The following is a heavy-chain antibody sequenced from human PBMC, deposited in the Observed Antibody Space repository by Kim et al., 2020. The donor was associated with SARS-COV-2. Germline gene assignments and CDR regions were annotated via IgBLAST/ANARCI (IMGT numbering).Heavy chain of an antibody. D-gene: IGHD5-12*01. V-gene: IGHV3-23*01. CDR2: ISGSGGST. CDR3: AKDGSDSGYDLWALYFDY. Sequence: GGSLRLSCAASGFTFSSYAMSWVRQAPGKGLEWVSAISGSGGSTYYADSVKGRFTISRDNSKNTLYLQMNSLRAEDTAVYYCAKDGSDSGYDLWALYFDYWGQGTLVTVSS. J-gene: IGHJ4*02. CDR1: GFTFSSYA.